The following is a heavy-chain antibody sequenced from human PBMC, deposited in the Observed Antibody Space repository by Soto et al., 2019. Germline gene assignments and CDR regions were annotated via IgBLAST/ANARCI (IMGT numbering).Heavy chain of an antibody. CDR3: ASTGYRSGPLGY. V-gene: IGHV1-69*13. D-gene: IGHD6-19*01. CDR1: GGTFSSYA. Sequence: SVKVSCKASGGTFSSYAISWVRQAPGQGLEWMGGIIPIFGTANYAQKFQGRVTITADESTSTAYMELSSLRSEDTAVYYCASTGYRSGPLGYWGQGTLVTVSS. CDR2: IIPIFGTA. J-gene: IGHJ4*02.